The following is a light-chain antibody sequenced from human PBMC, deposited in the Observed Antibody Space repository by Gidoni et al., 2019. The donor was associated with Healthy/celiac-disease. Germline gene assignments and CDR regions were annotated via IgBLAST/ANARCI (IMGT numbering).Light chain of an antibody. J-gene: IGKJ1*01. CDR2: GAS. Sequence: EIVITQSPATLSVSPGESATLSCRARQSVSSNLAWYQEKPGQAPRLLIYGASTRATGIPARFSGSGSGTEFNINISSLKSEDFAVYYCQQYNNWPRTFGQGTKVEIK. CDR1: QSVSSN. V-gene: IGKV3-15*01. CDR3: QQYNNWPRT.